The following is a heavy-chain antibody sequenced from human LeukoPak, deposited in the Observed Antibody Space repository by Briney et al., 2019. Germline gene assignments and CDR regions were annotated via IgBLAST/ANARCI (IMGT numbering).Heavy chain of an antibody. CDR2: IYTSGST. Sequence: SGTLSLTCTVSGGSISSYYWSWIRQPAGKGLEWIGRIYTSGSTNYNPSLKSRVTMSVDTSKNQFSLKLSSVTAADTAVYYCARDLHVDTAMVNWFDPWGQGTLVTVSS. D-gene: IGHD5-18*01. J-gene: IGHJ5*02. CDR1: GGSISSYY. CDR3: ARDLHVDTAMVNWFDP. V-gene: IGHV4-4*07.